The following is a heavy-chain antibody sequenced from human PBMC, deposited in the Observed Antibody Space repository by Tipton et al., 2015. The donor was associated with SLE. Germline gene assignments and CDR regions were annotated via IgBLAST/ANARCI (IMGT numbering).Heavy chain of an antibody. CDR3: ANLGDSSGYERSYYFDY. Sequence: TLSLTCAVYGGSFSGYYWSWIRQPPGKGLEWIGEINHSGSTNYNPSLKSRVTISVDTSKNQFSLKLSSVTAADTAVDYCANLGDSSGYERSYYFDYWGQGTLVTGSS. CDR1: GGSFSGYY. J-gene: IGHJ4*02. D-gene: IGHD3-22*01. CDR2: INHSGST. V-gene: IGHV4-34*01.